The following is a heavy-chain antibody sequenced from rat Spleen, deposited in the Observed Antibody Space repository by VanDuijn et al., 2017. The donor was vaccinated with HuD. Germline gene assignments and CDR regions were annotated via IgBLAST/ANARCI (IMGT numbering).Heavy chain of an antibody. CDR3: ARESSYVMDA. V-gene: IGHV5-25*01. CDR1: GLSFSNYD. D-gene: IGHD1-2*01. CDR2: ISTAGNNT. Sequence: EVQLVESGGGLVQPGRSMKLSCAASGLSFSNYDMAWVRQAPTKGLEWVASISTAGNNTYYRASVKGRFTISRDNAKSTLYLQMDSLRSEDTATYYCARESSYVMDAWGQGASVTVSS. J-gene: IGHJ4*01.